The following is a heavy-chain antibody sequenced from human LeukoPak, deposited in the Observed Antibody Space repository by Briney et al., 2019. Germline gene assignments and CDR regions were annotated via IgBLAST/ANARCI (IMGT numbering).Heavy chain of an antibody. V-gene: IGHV4-34*12. CDR2: IIHSGGT. CDR1: GGSFSGYY. Sequence: SETPSLTCAVYGGSFSGYYWSWIRQPPGKGLDWIGEIIHSGGTNYNPSLKSRVTISVDTSKNQFSLNLNSINAADTAVYYCARAFRARYFDLWGRGTLVTVSS. D-gene: IGHD2/OR15-2a*01. CDR3: ARAFRARYFDL. J-gene: IGHJ2*01.